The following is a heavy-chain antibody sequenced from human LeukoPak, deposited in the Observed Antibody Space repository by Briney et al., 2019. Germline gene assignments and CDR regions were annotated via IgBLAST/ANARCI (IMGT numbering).Heavy chain of an antibody. CDR1: GFTFSRYA. D-gene: IGHD2-2*01. Sequence: GGSLRLSCAASGFTFSRYALNWVRQAPGKGLEWVSYISGTNEIHDADSVKGRFTISRDDAKNSLYLQMNSLRAEDTAVYYCVSFLHHCSSTSCPDYWGQGTLVTVSS. J-gene: IGHJ4*02. CDR3: VSFLHHCSSTSCPDY. V-gene: IGHV3-21*05. CDR2: ISGTNEI.